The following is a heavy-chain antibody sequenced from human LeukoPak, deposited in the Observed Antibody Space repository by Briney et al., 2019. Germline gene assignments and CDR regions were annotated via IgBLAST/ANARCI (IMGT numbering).Heavy chain of an antibody. J-gene: IGHJ4*02. CDR2: IKQDGSEK. Sequence: GGSLRLSCAASGFTFSSYWMSWVRQAPGKGLEWVANIKQDGSEKYYVDSVKGRFTISRDNAKNSLYLQMNSLRAEDTAVYYCAKIDDILTGYVDYWGQGTLVTVSS. CDR1: GFTFSSYW. V-gene: IGHV3-7*01. CDR3: AKIDDILTGYVDY. D-gene: IGHD3-9*01.